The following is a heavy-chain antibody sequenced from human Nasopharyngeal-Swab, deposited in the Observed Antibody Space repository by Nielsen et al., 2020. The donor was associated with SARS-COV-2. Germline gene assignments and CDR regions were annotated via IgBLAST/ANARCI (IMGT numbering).Heavy chain of an antibody. CDR2: ISHDASDK. CDR3: AKGEYYDISKGYYRTFDC. CDR1: GFTYSSFG. V-gene: IGHV3-30*18. D-gene: IGHD3-9*01. Sequence: GESLKISCAASGFTYSSFGMHWVRQAPGKGLEWVAIISHDASDKYYADSVQGRFTISRDNSKNTLYLQMNSLRAEDTAVYYCAKGEYYDISKGYYRTFDCWGQGTLVTVSS. J-gene: IGHJ4*02.